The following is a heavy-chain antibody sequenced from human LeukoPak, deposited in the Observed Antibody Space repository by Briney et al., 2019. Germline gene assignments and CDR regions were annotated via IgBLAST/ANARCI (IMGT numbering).Heavy chain of an antibody. CDR1: GYTFTGYY. CDR3: ARDGSPPYYYDSSGSELWFDP. V-gene: IGHV1-2*02. D-gene: IGHD3-22*01. CDR2: INPNSGGT. J-gene: IGHJ5*02. Sequence: ASVKVSCKASGYTFTGYYMHWVRQAPGQGLEWMGWINPNSGGTNYAQKFQGRVTMTRDTSISTAYMELSRLRSDDTAVYYCARDGSPPYYYDSSGSELWFDPWGQGTLVTVSS.